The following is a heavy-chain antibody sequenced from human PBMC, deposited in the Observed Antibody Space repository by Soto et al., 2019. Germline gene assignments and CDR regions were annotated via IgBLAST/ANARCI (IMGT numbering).Heavy chain of an antibody. CDR3: ARDRACSGGSCYSRYYYYYGMDV. D-gene: IGHD2-15*01. J-gene: IGHJ6*02. CDR2: INPNSGGT. Sequence: RASVKVSCKASGYTFTGYYMHWVRQAPGQGLEWMGWINPNSGGTNYAQKFQGWVTMTRDTSISTAYMELSRLRSDDTAVYYCARDRACSGGSCYSRYYYYYGMDVWGQGTTVTVSS. CDR1: GYTFTGYY. V-gene: IGHV1-2*04.